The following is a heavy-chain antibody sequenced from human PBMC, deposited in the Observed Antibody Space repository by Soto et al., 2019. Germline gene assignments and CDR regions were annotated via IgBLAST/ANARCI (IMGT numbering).Heavy chain of an antibody. CDR2: VSGSGGTT. J-gene: IGHJ5*02. CDR1: GFTFSSSA. V-gene: IGHV3-23*01. Sequence: EVQLLDSGGGLVQPGGSLRLSCAASGFTFSSSAMSWVRQAPGKGLEWVSAVSGSGGTTYYADSVRGRFTISRDNSKNTLYLQMNSLRAEHTAIYFCARFTVETIVTTGWCYYLVPWGQGTLVSVSS. CDR3: ARFTVETIVTTGWCYYLVP. D-gene: IGHD3-22*01.